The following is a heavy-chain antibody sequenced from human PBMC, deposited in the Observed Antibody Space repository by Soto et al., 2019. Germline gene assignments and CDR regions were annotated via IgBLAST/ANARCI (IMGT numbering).Heavy chain of an antibody. D-gene: IGHD3-22*01. J-gene: IGHJ4*02. CDR3: ARGHRSSGKIFDS. Sequence: EVQLVESGGGLVKPGGSVRLSCAASGFTFSNAWMSWVRQAPGKGLEWVGRIKSKSAGWTTEYDAPVKDRFTISRDDSKNTLYLQMNSLKIEDTAVYYCARGHRSSGKIFDSWGQGTLVTVSS. CDR1: GFTFSNAW. V-gene: IGHV3-15*01. CDR2: IKSKSAGWTT.